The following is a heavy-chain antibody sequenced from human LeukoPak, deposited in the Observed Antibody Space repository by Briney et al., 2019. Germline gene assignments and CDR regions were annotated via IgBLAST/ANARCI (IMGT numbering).Heavy chain of an antibody. V-gene: IGHV1-46*01. CDR2: INPSGGST. CDR1: GYTFTIYY. CDR3: ARRARITYAFDI. J-gene: IGHJ3*02. Sequence: GASVKVSCKASGYTFTIYYMHWVRQAPGQGLEWMGIINPSGGSTSYAQKFQGRVTMTRDTSTSTVYMELSSLRSEDTAVYYCARRARITYAFDIWGQGTMVTVSS.